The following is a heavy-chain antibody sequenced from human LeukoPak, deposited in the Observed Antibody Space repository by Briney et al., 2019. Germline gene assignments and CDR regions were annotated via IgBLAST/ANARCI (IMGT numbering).Heavy chain of an antibody. V-gene: IGHV3-30*18. CDR2: ISYGGSNK. J-gene: IGHJ6*02. CDR1: GFTFSSYG. Sequence: PGGSLGLSCAASGFTFSSYGMHWVRQAPGKGLEWVAVISYGGSNKYYADSVKGRFTISRDNSKNTLYLQMNSLRAEDTAVYYCAKDTRDYGSGSWVYGMDVWGQGTTVTVSS. D-gene: IGHD3-10*01. CDR3: AKDTRDYGSGSWVYGMDV.